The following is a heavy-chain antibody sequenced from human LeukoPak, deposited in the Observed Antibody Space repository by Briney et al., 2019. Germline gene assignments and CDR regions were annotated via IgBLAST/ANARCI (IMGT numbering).Heavy chain of an antibody. CDR3: ARVRVVVAATSGAFDI. CDR2: IIPIFGTA. J-gene: IGHJ3*02. Sequence: ASVKVSCKASGGTFSSYAISRVRQAPGQGLEWMGGIIPIFGTANYAQKFQGRVTITADKSTSTAYMELSSLRSEDTAVYYCARVRVVVAATSGAFDIWGQGTMVTVSS. CDR1: GGTFSSYA. V-gene: IGHV1-69*06. D-gene: IGHD2-15*01.